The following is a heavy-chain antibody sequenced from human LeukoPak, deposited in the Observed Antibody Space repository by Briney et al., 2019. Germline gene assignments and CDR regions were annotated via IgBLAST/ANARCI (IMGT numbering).Heavy chain of an antibody. CDR3: ADSEFDIPASFDL. D-gene: IGHD2-21*01. CDR1: TFVFSVSS. CDR2: ISRGGNAK. J-gene: IGHJ4*02. Sequence: GGSLRLSCAASTFVFSVSSMNWVRQAPGKGLEWVSSISRGGNAKHYADSVKGRFTISKDNAKNSLYLQMDSLRVEDTAGFCAADSEFDIPASFDLWGQGTLVTVSS. V-gene: IGHV3-21*01.